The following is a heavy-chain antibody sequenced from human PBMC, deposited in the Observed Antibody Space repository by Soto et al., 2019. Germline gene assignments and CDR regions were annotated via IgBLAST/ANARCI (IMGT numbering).Heavy chain of an antibody. J-gene: IGHJ4*02. CDR3: ARHYYYGSGSYIDY. CDR2: ISSSSSYT. V-gene: IGHV3-11*06. Sequence: PGGSLRLSCAASGFTFSDYYMSWIRQAPGKGLEWVSYISSSSSYTNYADSVKGRFTISRDNAKNSLYLQMNSLRAEDTAVYYCARHYYYGSGSYIDYWGQGTLVTVSS. CDR1: GFTFSDYY. D-gene: IGHD3-10*01.